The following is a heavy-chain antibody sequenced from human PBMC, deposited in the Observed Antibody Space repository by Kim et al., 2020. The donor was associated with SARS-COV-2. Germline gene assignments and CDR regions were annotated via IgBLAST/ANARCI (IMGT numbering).Heavy chain of an antibody. J-gene: IGHJ4*02. CDR3: ASDFYQRYLGY. CDR2: IWYDGSNK. CDR1: GFTFSNYG. D-gene: IGHD2-2*01. Sequence: GGSLRLSCAASGFTFSNYGMHWVRQAPGKGLEWVAVIWYDGSNKYYADSVKGRFTISRDNSKNTLYLQMNSLRAEDTAVYYCASDFYQRYLGYWGQGSLVTVSP. V-gene: IGHV3-33*08.